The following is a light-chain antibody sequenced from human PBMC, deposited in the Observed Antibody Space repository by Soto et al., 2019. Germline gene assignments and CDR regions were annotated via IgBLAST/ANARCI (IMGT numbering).Light chain of an antibody. CDR2: DVS. J-gene: IGLJ2*01. CDR1: SSDVGGYNY. Sequence: QSALTQPASVSGSPGQSITISCTGTSSDVGGYNYVSWYQQHPGKAPKLMIYDVSNRPPGVSNRFSGYKSGNTASLTISGRQAEDEADYYCSSYTSSSTLVVFGGGTQLTVL. CDR3: SSYTSSSTLVV. V-gene: IGLV2-14*01.